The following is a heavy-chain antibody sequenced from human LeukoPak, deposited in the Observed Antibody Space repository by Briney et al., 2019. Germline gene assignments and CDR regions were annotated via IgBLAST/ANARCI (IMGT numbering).Heavy chain of an antibody. Sequence: PSETLSLTCTVSGGSISSGGYYWSWIRQHAGKGLEWIGYIYYSGSTYYNPSLKSRVTISVDTSKNQFSLKLSSVTAADTAVYYCARDLAYCGGDCYSGAFDIWGQGTMVTVSS. CDR3: ARDLAYCGGDCYSGAFDI. V-gene: IGHV4-31*03. J-gene: IGHJ3*02. CDR1: GGSISSGGYY. D-gene: IGHD2-21*02. CDR2: IYYSGST.